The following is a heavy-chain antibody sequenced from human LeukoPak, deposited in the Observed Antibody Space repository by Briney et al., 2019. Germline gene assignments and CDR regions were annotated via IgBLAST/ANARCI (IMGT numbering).Heavy chain of an antibody. CDR1: GFTFSSYR. D-gene: IGHD3-22*01. CDR2: ISSSSSYI. Sequence: GGSLRLSCAASGFTFSSYRMNWVRQAPGKGLEWVSSISSSSSYIYYADSVKGRFTISRDNAKNSLYLQMNSLRAEDTAVYYCAKSPDRGGYYGYFDYWGQGTLVTVSS. J-gene: IGHJ4*02. CDR3: AKSPDRGGYYGYFDY. V-gene: IGHV3-21*01.